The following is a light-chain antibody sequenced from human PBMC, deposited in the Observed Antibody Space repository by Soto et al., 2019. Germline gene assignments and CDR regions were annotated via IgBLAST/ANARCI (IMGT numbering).Light chain of an antibody. CDR2: GAT. V-gene: IGKV3-15*01. J-gene: IGKJ5*01. CDR3: QQYNNWPPIN. CDR1: HSVSIL. Sequence: EIVMTQSPATLSVSPGERAILYFKTIHSVSILLALYQPTPGQAPRLLIHGATTRATGIPARFSGSGSGTEFTLTISSLQSEDFAVYYCQQYNNWPPINCGQGTRREIK.